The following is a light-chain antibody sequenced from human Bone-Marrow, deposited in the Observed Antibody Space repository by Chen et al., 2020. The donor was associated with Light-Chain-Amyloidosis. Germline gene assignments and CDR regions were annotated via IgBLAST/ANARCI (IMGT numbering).Light chain of an antibody. Sequence: QSALTQPASVSGSPEQSVTISCIGTSSDVGGYNYVSWYQQHPGKAPKLMIYDGSNRPSGVSNRVSGSKSGISASLTISGLQAEDEADYYCSSYTSSSPRVVFGGGTKLTVL. J-gene: IGLJ2*01. CDR2: DGS. CDR1: SSDVGGYNY. V-gene: IGLV2-14*01. CDR3: SSYTSSSPRVV.